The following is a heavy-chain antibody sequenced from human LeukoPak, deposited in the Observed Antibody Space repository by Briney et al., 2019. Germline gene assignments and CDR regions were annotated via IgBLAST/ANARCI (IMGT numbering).Heavy chain of an antibody. CDR1: GFTFSSYA. Sequence: GSLRLSCAASGFTFSSYAMHWVRQAPGKGLEWVAVISYDGSNKYYADSVKGRFTISRDNSKNTLYLQMNSLRAEDTAVYYCARESGDILVVPYYWGQGTLVTVSS. V-gene: IGHV3-30-3*01. J-gene: IGHJ4*02. CDR3: ARESGDILVVPYY. D-gene: IGHD2-2*01. CDR2: ISYDGSNK.